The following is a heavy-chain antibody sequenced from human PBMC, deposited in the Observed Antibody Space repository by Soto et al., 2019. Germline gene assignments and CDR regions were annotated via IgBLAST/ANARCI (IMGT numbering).Heavy chain of an antibody. V-gene: IGHV3-7*05. CDR2: IKQDGSEK. CDR1: GFTFSSYW. Sequence: EVQLVESGGGLVQPGGSLRLSCAASGFTFSSYWMSCVRQAPGKGLEWVANIKQDGSEKYYVDSVKGRFTISRDNAKNSLYLQMNSLRDEDTAVYYCARFRRGCSGPQDYWGQGTLVTVSS. CDR3: ARFRRGCSGPQDY. D-gene: IGHD6-19*01. J-gene: IGHJ4*02.